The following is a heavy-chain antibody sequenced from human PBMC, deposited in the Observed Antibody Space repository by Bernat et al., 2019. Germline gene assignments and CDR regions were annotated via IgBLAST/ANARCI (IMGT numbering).Heavy chain of an antibody. Sequence: HVQLQESGPGLVKPSGTLSLTCAVSGGSVNDDNWWSWVRQPPGKGLEWTGEIYHSGSTNYNPSLKSRVTVSVHTSRDQFSLYLTSVTAADTAVYYCAKNFFYSMDVWGQGTTVTVSS. J-gene: IGHJ6*02. V-gene: IGHV4-4*02. D-gene: IGHD1-7*01. CDR1: GGSVNDDNW. CDR3: AKNFFYSMDV. CDR2: IYHSGST.